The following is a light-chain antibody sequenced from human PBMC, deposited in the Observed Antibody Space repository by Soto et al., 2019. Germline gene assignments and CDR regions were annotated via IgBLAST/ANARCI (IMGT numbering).Light chain of an antibody. J-gene: IGKJ5*01. CDR1: QSISIW. CDR2: DAS. CDR3: HQFQSFPIT. V-gene: IGKV1-5*01. Sequence: DIQMTQSPSTLSASAGDRVTITCRASQSISIWLAWYQQKPGKAPKLLINDASSLESGVPSRFSGSRSGTEFTLTIRGLQPDDFATYSCHQFQSFPITFGQGKRLEIK.